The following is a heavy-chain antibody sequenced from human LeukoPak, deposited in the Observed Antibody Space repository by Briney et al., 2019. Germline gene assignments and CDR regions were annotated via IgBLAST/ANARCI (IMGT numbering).Heavy chain of an antibody. CDR3: ASLCYYGSGN. J-gene: IGHJ4*02. V-gene: IGHV4-30-2*01. CDR1: GGSISSGGYS. Sequence: SQTLSLTCAVSGGSISSGGYSWSWIRQPPGKGLEWIGYIYHSGSTYYNPSLKSRVTISVDRSKNQFSLKLSSVTAADTAVYYCASLCYYGSGNWGQGTLVTVSS. D-gene: IGHD3-10*01. CDR2: IYHSGST.